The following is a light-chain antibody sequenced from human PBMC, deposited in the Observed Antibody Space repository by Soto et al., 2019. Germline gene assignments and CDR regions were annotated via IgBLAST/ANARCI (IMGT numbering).Light chain of an antibody. V-gene: IGKV3-11*01. CDR1: QSVSSY. CDR2: DAS. Sequence: EIVLTQSPATLSLSPGERATLSCRASQSVSSYLAWYQQKPGQAPRLLIYDASNRATVIPARFSVSGSGTDFTLTISSLEPEDFAVYYCQQRSNWPPLTFVQGKRLEIK. J-gene: IGKJ5*01. CDR3: QQRSNWPPLT.